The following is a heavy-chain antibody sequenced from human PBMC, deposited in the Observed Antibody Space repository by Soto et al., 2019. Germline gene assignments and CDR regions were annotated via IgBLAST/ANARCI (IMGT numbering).Heavy chain of an antibody. J-gene: IGHJ2*01. V-gene: IGHV3-48*03. D-gene: IGHD4-17*01. Sequence: EVQLVESGGGLVQPGGSLRLSCAASGFTFSSYEMHWVRQAPGTGLEWVSYISSSGSTIYYADSVKGRFTISRDNAKNSRYLQMNSLRAEDTAVYYCARGGYYGDYTGYWYFDLWGRGTLVTVSS. CDR1: GFTFSSYE. CDR3: ARGGYYGDYTGYWYFDL. CDR2: ISSSGSTI.